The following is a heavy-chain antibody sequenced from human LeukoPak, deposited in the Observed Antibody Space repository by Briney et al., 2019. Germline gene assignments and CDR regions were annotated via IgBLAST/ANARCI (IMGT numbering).Heavy chain of an antibody. CDR2: IYSGGST. CDR1: GFTVSSNY. J-gene: IGHJ3*02. Sequence: PGGSLRLSCAASGFTVSSNYMSWVRQAPGKGLEWVSVIYSGGSTYYADSVKGRFTISRDNSKNTLYLQMNSLRAEDTAVYYCAREKGLGQDRPDAFDIWGQGTMVTVSS. V-gene: IGHV3-53*01. CDR3: AREKGLGQDRPDAFDI. D-gene: IGHD3/OR15-3a*01.